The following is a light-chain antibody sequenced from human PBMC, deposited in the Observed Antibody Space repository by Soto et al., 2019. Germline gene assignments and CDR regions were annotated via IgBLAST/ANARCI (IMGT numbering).Light chain of an antibody. CDR2: EAS. V-gene: IGKV3-15*01. CDR1: QSVRSN. Sequence: EIVMTQSPGTLSVSPGERATLSCRASQSVRSNLAWYQQKPGQAPRLLIYEASTRATGIPARFSGSGSGTEFTLTISSLQSEDFVVYHCQQYNNWPPFTFGPGTKVDIK. CDR3: QQYNNWPPFT. J-gene: IGKJ3*01.